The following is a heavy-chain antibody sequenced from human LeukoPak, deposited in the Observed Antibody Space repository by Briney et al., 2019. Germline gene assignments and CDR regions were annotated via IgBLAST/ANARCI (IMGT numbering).Heavy chain of an antibody. Sequence: PSETVSLTCTVSGGSISSYYWGWLRPPPGKGREGIGYIYTSGSTNYNPSLESLVTITVKTSKNAFSLKMGPVTAADTALYYCAILSLLYFVFWSGYSNWFDPWGQGTLVTVSS. J-gene: IGHJ5*02. CDR2: IYTSGST. V-gene: IGHV4-4*09. CDR3: AILSLLYFVFWSGYSNWFDP. CDR1: GGSISSYY. D-gene: IGHD3-3*01.